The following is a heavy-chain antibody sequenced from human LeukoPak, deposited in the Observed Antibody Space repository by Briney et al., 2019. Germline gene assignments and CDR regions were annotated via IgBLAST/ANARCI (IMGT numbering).Heavy chain of an antibody. D-gene: IGHD3-10*01. CDR1: GGSFSGYY. V-gene: IGHV4-34*01. CDR3: ARQSGGYYGSGSYIAYYYYYMDV. CDR2: INHSGST. J-gene: IGHJ6*03. Sequence: SETLSLTCAVYGGSFSGYYWSWIRQPPGKGLEWIGEINHSGSTNYNPSLKSRVTISVDTSKNQFSLKLSSVTAADTAVYYCARQSGGYYGSGSYIAYYYYYMDVWGKGTTVTISS.